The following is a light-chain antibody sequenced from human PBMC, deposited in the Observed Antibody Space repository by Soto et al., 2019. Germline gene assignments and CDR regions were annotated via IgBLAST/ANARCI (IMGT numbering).Light chain of an antibody. J-gene: IGKJ1*01. Sequence: DIQMTQSPSTLSGPVGDRVTITCRASQTISSWLAWYQQKPGKATKLLIYDASSLESGVPSRFSGSGSGTEFTITISSLQPDDFATYYCQQYISYPWTFGQGTKV. CDR1: QTISSW. V-gene: IGKV1-5*01. CDR2: DAS. CDR3: QQYISYPWT.